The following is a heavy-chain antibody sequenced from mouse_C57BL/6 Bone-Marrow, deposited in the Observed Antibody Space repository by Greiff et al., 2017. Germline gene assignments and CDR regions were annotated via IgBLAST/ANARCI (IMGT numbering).Heavy chain of an antibody. Sequence: EVKLEESGPGLVKPSQSLSLTCSVTGYSITSGYYWNWIRQFPGNKLEWMGYISYDGSNNYNPSLKNRISITRDTSKNQFFLKWNSVTTEDTATYYCAREGVWYFDVWGTGTTVTVSS. J-gene: IGHJ1*03. CDR3: AREGVWYFDV. CDR2: ISYDGSN. CDR1: GYSITSGYY. V-gene: IGHV3-6*01.